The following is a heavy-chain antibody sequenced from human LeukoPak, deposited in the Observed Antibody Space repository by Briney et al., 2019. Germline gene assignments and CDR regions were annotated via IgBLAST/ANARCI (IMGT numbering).Heavy chain of an antibody. Sequence: GGXXXLSCAASGFTFSSYAMSWVRQAPGKGVEGVSAISGSGGSTYYADSVKGGFTIYRDNYKNTLYLQMNSLRAEDTAVYYCAREEIVVVPQGGYYFDYWGQGTLVTVSS. CDR3: AREEIVVVPQGGYYFDY. D-gene: IGHD2-2*01. J-gene: IGHJ4*02. CDR2: ISGSGGST. V-gene: IGHV3-23*01. CDR1: GFTFSSYA.